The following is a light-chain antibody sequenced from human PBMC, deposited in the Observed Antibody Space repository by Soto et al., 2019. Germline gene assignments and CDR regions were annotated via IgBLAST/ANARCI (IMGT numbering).Light chain of an antibody. V-gene: IGLV2-14*03. CDR2: DVS. CDR3: SAFTGTTYV. Sequence: QSALTQPASVSGSPGQSITISCTGTSSEVGGNKYVSWYQHYPGKAPKLMICDVSNRPSGVSNRFSGSKSGNTASLTISGLQAEDEADYYCSAFTGTTYVFGTGTKVTVL. J-gene: IGLJ1*01. CDR1: SSEVGGNKY.